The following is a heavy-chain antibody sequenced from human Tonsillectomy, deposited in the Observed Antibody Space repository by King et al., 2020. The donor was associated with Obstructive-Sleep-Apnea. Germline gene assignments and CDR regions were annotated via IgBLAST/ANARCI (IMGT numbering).Heavy chain of an antibody. CDR1: GGSVISTTHY. CDR2: IYYSGST. D-gene: IGHD6-13*01. J-gene: IGHJ4*02. Sequence: QLQESGPGLVKPSETLSLRCTVSGGSVISTTHYWGWIRQPPGKGLEWICSIYYSGSTYYNPSLKSRITISLDTSKNQFCLTLSSVTAADTAMYYCARVVAITADYNFDYWGRGTLVTVSS. CDR3: ARVVAITADYNFDY. V-gene: IGHV4-39*07.